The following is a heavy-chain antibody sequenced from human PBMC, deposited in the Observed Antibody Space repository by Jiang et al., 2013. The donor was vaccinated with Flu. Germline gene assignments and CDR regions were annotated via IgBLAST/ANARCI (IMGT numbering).Heavy chain of an antibody. V-gene: IGHV4-59*01. J-gene: IGHJ3*02. D-gene: IGHD3-9*01. CDR2: IYYSGST. Sequence: GSGLVKPSETLSLTCTVSGGSISSYYWSWIRQPPGKGLEWIGYIYYSGSTNYNPSLKSRVTISVDTSKNQFSLKLSSVTAADTAVYYCARVSPTSAYDSFDWLLALDAFDIWAKGQWSPSLQ. CDR3: ARVSPTSAYDSFDWLLALDAFDI. CDR1: GGSISSYY.